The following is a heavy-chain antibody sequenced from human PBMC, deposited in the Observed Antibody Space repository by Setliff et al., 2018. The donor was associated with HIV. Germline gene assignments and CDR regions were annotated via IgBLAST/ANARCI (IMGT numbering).Heavy chain of an antibody. CDR2: VYTSGST. CDR1: GDSISSGAYY. D-gene: IGHD2-8*01. CDR3: AKDAGVTGGLYRYYIDA. J-gene: IGHJ6*03. V-gene: IGHV4-61*09. Sequence: PSETLSLTCTVSGDSISSGAYYWTWLRQPAGKGLEWIGHVYTSGSTNYNPSLKSRVTISLDTSKNQFSLKLSSVTATDTAVYYCAKDAGVTGGLYRYYIDAWGNGTTVTVSS.